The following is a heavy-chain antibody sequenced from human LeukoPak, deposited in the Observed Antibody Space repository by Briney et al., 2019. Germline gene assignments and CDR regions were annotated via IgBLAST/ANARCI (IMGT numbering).Heavy chain of an antibody. D-gene: IGHD1-1*01. CDR2: ISATVGSI. CDR1: GFTFSNYA. Sequence: GGSLRLSCAASGFTFSNYAMTWVRQAPGRGLEWVSTISATVGSIHYADSVRGRFTISRDNAKNSLYLQMNSLRAEDTAVYYCARETGTTNCIDYWGQGTLVTVSS. J-gene: IGHJ4*02. CDR3: ARETGTTNCIDY. V-gene: IGHV3-23*01.